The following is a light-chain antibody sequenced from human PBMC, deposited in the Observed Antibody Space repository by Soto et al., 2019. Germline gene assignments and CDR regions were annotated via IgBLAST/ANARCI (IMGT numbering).Light chain of an antibody. CDR1: QSITRY. CDR2: SAS. Sequence: DLQVTQSPSSLSASVGDRVTITCRTSQSITRYLNWYQQKPGKAPKLLIYSASTLQSGVPSRFSGSGSCTVFTLTISSLQPEDFATYYCQQSYSTPPLSFGGGTKVEIK. CDR3: QQSYSTPPLS. J-gene: IGKJ4*01. V-gene: IGKV1-39*01.